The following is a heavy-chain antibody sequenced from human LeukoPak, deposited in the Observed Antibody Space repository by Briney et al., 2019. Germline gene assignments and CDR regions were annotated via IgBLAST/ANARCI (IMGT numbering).Heavy chain of an antibody. CDR3: ARNPTRFGELYRYGDH. CDR2: ISPYNDNS. D-gene: IGHD3-10*01. J-gene: IGHJ4*02. CDR1: GYTFTSYG. Sequence: ASVKVSCKASGYTFTSYGISWVRQAPGQGLEWMGWISPYNDNSNYAQKFQGRVTMNTDTSTSTAYMELRSLTSDDTAVYYCARNPTRFGELYRYGDHWGQGTLVTVSS. V-gene: IGHV1-18*01.